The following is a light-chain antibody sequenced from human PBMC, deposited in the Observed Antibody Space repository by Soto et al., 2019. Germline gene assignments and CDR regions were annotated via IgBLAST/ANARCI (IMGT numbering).Light chain of an antibody. V-gene: IGKV1-17*01. CDR1: QDIGND. CDR3: QQLSRYPLT. Sequence: DIQMTQSPSSLSASVRDRVTITCRASQDIGNDLGWYQQKPGKAPDLLIYSASTLQSGVPSRFSGSGSETEFSLTIRALQPEDFATYYCQQLSRYPLTFGGGTKVDIK. CDR2: SAS. J-gene: IGKJ4*01.